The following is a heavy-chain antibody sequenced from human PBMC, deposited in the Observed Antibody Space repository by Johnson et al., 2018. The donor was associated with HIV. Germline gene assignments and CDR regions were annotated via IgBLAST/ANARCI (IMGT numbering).Heavy chain of an antibody. J-gene: IGHJ3*02. Sequence: QVQLVESGGGLVQPGGSLRLSCAASGFTFTNAWMHWVRQAPGKGLEWVAVIAYSGSNKFYADYEKGRFTVSRDNSKNTVFLQMNSPRVEDTAVYYWAREYYYDSSGTPVLDILGQGTMVTVSS. CDR3: AREYYYDSSGTPVLDI. V-gene: IGHV3-30*03. CDR2: IAYSGSNK. D-gene: IGHD3-22*01. CDR1: GFTFTNAW.